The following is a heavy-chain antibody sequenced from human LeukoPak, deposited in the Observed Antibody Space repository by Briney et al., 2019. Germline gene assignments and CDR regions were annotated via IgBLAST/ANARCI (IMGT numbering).Heavy chain of an antibody. V-gene: IGHV1-2*02. CDR2: INPNSGGT. CDR3: ATDRVGATLPDY. Sequence: ASVKVSCKASGYTFTGYYMHWVRQAPGQGLEWMGWINPNSGGTNYAQKFQGRVTMTEDTSTDTAYMELSSLRSEDTAVYYCATDRVGATLPDYWGQGALVTVSS. CDR1: GYTFTGYY. J-gene: IGHJ4*02. D-gene: IGHD1-26*01.